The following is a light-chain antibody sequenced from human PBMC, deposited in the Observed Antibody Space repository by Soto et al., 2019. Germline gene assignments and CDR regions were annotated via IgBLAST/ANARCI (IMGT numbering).Light chain of an antibody. J-gene: IGKJ2*01. CDR3: QQYYNWPMYT. Sequence: EIVMTQSPATLSVSPGERATLSCRAIQSVSSNFLAWYQQKPGQAPRLLIYGASTRASGIPARFSGSGSGTEFTLSISSLQSEDFAVYYCQQYYNWPMYTFGLGTKVDIK. V-gene: IGKV3-15*01. CDR1: QSVSSN. CDR2: GAS.